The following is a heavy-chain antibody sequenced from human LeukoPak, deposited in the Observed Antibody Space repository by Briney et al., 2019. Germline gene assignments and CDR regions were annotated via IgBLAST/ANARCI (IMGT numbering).Heavy chain of an antibody. Sequence: PSETLSLTCAVYGGSFSGYYWSWIRQPPGKGLEWIGEINHSGSTNYNPSLKSRVTISVDTSKNQFSLKLSSVAAADTAVYYCARAVYYYDSSGYYYGAEYFQHWGQGTLVTVSS. V-gene: IGHV4-34*01. CDR3: ARAVYYYDSSGYYYGAEYFQH. CDR1: GGSFSGYY. CDR2: INHSGST. J-gene: IGHJ1*01. D-gene: IGHD3-22*01.